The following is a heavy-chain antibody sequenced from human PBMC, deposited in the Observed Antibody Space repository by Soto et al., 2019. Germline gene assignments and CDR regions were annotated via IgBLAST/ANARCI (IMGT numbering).Heavy chain of an antibody. V-gene: IGHV1-69*01. Sequence: QVQLVQSGAEVRKPGSSVKVSCKASGGTFSRHAISWVRQAPGQGLEWMGGIIPIFGTANHAQKFQGRVTIIADESTSTVYMELRSLRSDDTAVYYCARDPTTVVTPHYYYGMDVWGQGTTVTVSS. CDR3: ARDPTTVVTPHYYYGMDV. D-gene: IGHD4-17*01. CDR1: GGTFSRHA. J-gene: IGHJ6*02. CDR2: IIPIFGTA.